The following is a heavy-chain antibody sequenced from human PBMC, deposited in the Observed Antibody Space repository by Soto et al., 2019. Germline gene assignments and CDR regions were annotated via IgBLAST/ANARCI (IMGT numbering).Heavy chain of an antibody. J-gene: IGHJ6*02. CDR1: GLSRSTIGVG. V-gene: IGHV2-5*01. D-gene: IGHD1-20*01. CDR2: IYWNDDK. CDR3: AHMYNRYYYGMDV. Sequence: FGLTLVHTTQTLTLTCTFCGLSRSTIGVGVGWIRRPAGKALEWLALIYWNDDKRYSPSVKSRLTITKDTSKNQVVLTMTNMDPVDTATYYCAHMYNRYYYGMDVWGPGTTVTVSS.